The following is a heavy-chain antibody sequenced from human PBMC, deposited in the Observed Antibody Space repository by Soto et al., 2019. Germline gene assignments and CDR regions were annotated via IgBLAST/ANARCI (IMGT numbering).Heavy chain of an antibody. Sequence: EVQLVESGGGLVKPWGSLRLSCVASGFTFTNAWMSWFRQAPGKGLEWVGRIRTKTDGGTTDYAAPVKGRFTLSRNDTKNTLFLQMSSLRTEDTAVYYCTSRFCSSTSCSPYDYWGQGTLVTVSS. CDR3: TSRFCSSTSCSPYDY. CDR1: GFTFTNAW. J-gene: IGHJ4*02. D-gene: IGHD2-2*01. CDR2: IRTKTDGGTT. V-gene: IGHV3-15*01.